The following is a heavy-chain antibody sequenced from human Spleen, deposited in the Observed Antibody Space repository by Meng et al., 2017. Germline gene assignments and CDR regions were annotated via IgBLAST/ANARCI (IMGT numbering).Heavy chain of an antibody. J-gene: IGHJ4*02. CDR1: GFTFSNAW. Sequence: GESLKISCAASGFTFSNAWMTWVRQVPGKGLVWVSRINPDGSSTSYADSVKGRFTISRDNAKNILYLQMNSLRTEDTAVYYCARVGAILRYFDGDYWGQGTLVTVSS. CDR3: ARVGAILRYFDGDY. D-gene: IGHD3-9*01. CDR2: INPDGSST. V-gene: IGHV3-74*01.